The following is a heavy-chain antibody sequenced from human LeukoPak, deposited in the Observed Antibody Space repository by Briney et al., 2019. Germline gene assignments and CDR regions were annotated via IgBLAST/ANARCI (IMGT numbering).Heavy chain of an antibody. J-gene: IGHJ6*03. V-gene: IGHV4-59*08. D-gene: IGHD3-10*01. Sequence: PSETLSLTCTVSGGSMSGYYWSWIRQPPGKGLEWIGYIYYSGSTNYNPSLRSRVTISVDTSKNQFSLKLSSVTAADTAVYYCARVSRSGYYMDVWGKGTTVTVSS. CDR1: GGSMSGYY. CDR3: ARVSRSGYYMDV. CDR2: IYYSGST.